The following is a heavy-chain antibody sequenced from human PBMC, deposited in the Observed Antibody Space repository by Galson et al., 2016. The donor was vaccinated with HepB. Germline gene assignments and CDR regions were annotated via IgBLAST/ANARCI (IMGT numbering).Heavy chain of an antibody. D-gene: IGHD6-13*01. V-gene: IGHV3-66*01. CDR1: GFTVGNNY. J-gene: IGHJ4*02. CDR3: ARNPGASTWG. CDR2: IYSGCNT. Sequence: SLRLSCAASGFTVGNNYLSWVRQAPGRGLEWVSLIYSGCNTLYADPAKGRFSTSRDNSKTTLYLQMNRLRSEDTAGYYCARNPGASTWGWGQGTLVTVAS.